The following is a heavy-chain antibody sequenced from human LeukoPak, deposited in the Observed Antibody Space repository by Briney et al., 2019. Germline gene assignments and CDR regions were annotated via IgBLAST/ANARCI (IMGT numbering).Heavy chain of an antibody. J-gene: IGHJ4*02. CDR1: GFNVSSYD. CDR3: ARGFDY. CDR2: ISSSGSSR. Sequence: GGSLRLSCAASGFNVSSYDMNWVRQAPGKGLEWVAYISSSGSSRYNADSVKGRFTISRDNAKNSLYLQMNSLRAEDTGVYYCARGFDYWGQGTLVTVSS. V-gene: IGHV3-48*03.